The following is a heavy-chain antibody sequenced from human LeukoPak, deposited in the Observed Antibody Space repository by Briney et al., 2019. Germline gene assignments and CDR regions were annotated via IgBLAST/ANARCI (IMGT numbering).Heavy chain of an antibody. V-gene: IGHV1-18*01. Sequence: ASVKVSCKASGYTFTSYGISWVRQAPGQGIEWMGWISAYNGNTNYAQKLQGRVTMTTDTPTSTAYMELRSLRSDDTAVYYCARDSDYYYYMDVWGKGTTVTVSS. CDR1: GYTFTSYG. J-gene: IGHJ6*03. CDR2: ISAYNGNT. CDR3: ARDSDYYYYMDV. D-gene: IGHD3-10*01.